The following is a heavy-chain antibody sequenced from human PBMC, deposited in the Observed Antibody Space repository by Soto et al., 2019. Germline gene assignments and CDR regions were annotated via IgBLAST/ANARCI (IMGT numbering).Heavy chain of an antibody. CDR2: ISGNGGST. D-gene: IGHD3-3*02. V-gene: IGHV3-23*01. Sequence: GGSLRLSCAASGFTFSNYAMSWVRQAPGKGLEWVSAISGNGGSTYYADSVKGRFTISRDDAKNSLYLQMDSLRADDTAVYYCARESFSASPNFFDYWGQGTLVTVSS. J-gene: IGHJ4*02. CDR1: GFTFSNYA. CDR3: ARESFSASPNFFDY.